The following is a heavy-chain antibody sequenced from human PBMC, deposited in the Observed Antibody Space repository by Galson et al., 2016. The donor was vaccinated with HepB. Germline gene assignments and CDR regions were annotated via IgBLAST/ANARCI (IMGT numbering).Heavy chain of an antibody. CDR3: ARETRPMAISYYYGMDV. J-gene: IGHJ6*02. D-gene: IGHD5-24*01. CDR1: GYTFTSYG. CDR2: ISAYNGNT. Sequence: SVKVSCKASGYTFTSYGISWVRQAPGQGLEWMGWISAYNGNTNYAQKLQGRVTMTTDTSTSTAYMELRSLRSDDTAVYYCARETRPMAISYYYGMDVWGQGTLVTVSS. V-gene: IGHV1-18*01.